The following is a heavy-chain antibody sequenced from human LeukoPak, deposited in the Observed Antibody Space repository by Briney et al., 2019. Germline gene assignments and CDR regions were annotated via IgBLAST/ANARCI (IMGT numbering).Heavy chain of an antibody. D-gene: IGHD3-10*01. CDR2: TSTTVGT. CDR1: GASISSYY. J-gene: IGHJ5*02. Sequence: PSETLSLTCTVSGASISSYYWSWIRQPAGKGLEWLGRTSTTVGTYFSPSLKSRVTMSIGTSKNQFSLRLTSGTAGDTAVYFCAGGYGSGTYSAWGQGTLVTVSS. V-gene: IGHV4-4*07. CDR3: AGGYGSGTYSA.